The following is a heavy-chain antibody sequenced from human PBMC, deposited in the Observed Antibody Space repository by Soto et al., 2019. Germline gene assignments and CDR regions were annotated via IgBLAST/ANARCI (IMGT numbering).Heavy chain of an antibody. CDR2: IFSDAER. Sequence: QVPLKESGHVLVKPTETLTLTCTISGFSLSNGRSGVSWIRQSPGKALEWLAHIFSDAERSYITSMQSRPTITTDTSGASVVLTMTNMAPVDTGTYYFARMNADTYYHFSAMDVWGQGTKVTGSS. V-gene: IGHV2-26*03. D-gene: IGHD1-1*01. CDR1: GFSLSNGRSG. J-gene: IGHJ6*02. CDR3: ARMNADTYYHFSAMDV.